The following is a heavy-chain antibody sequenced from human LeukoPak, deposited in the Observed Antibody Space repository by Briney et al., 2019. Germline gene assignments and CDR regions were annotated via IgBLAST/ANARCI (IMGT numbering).Heavy chain of an antibody. CDR3: ARSGGKVNRYFDY. CDR2: IIPIFGTA. D-gene: IGHD4-23*01. CDR1: GGTFSSYA. Sequence: ASVKVSCKASGGTFSSYAISWVRQAPGQGLEWMGGIIPIFGTANYAQKFQGRVTITADESTSTAYMELSSLRSEDTAVYYCARSGGKVNRYFDYWGQGTLVTVSS. J-gene: IGHJ4*02. V-gene: IGHV1-69*13.